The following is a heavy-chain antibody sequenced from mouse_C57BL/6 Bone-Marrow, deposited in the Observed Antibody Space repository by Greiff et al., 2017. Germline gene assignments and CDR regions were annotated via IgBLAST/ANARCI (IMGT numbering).Heavy chain of an antibody. Sequence: QVQLKESGAELVKPGASVKLSCKASGYTFTSYWMQWVKQRPGQGLEWIGEIDPSDSYTNYNQKFKGKATLTVDTSSSTTYIQLSSLTSEDSAVYYCARDIITTVVATPYWYFDVWGTGTTVTVSS. D-gene: IGHD1-1*01. CDR3: ARDIITTVVATPYWYFDV. V-gene: IGHV1-50*01. J-gene: IGHJ1*03. CDR2: IDPSDSYT. CDR1: GYTFTSYW.